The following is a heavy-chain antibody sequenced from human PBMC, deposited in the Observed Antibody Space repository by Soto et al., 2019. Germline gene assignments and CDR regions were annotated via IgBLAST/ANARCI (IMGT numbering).Heavy chain of an antibody. V-gene: IGHV3-11*01. CDR1: GFLFSDSY. J-gene: IGHJ3*01. D-gene: IGHD4-17*01. CDR2: IATRTTAI. Sequence: GGSLRLSCAASGFLFSDSYMTWIRQAPGKGLEWISFIATRTTAIYYADSVKGRFTISRDDANNSLFLQMNSLRAEDTAVYYCARILTVTSTTDAFDVWGQGTMVTVSS. CDR3: ARILTVTSTTDAFDV.